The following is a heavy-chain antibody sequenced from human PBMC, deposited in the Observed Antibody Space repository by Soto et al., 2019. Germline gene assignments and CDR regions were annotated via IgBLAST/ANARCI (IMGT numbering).Heavy chain of an antibody. CDR3: ARHFDCSTTSCYIDY. D-gene: IGHD2-2*01. CDR2: IFPRDSDV. CDR1: GYDFNNFW. J-gene: IGHJ4*03. V-gene: IGHV5-51*01. Sequence: GESLKISCRASGYDFNNFWIGWVRQMPGKGLEWVGIIFPRDSDVRYSPSFQGRVTISVDKPINAAYLQWSGLKASDTAMYYCARHFDCSTTSCYIDYWGQGSQVTVS.